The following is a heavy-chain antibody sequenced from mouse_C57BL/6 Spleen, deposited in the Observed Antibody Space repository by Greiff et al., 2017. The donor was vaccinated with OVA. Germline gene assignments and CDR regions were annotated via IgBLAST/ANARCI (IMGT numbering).Heavy chain of an antibody. CDR3: ARAKVVDCGSSESRYYAMED. D-gene: IGHD1-1*01. Sequence: QVQLQQPGAELVRPGSSVKLSCKASGYTFTSYWMDWVKQRPGQGLEWIGNIYPSDSETHYNHKFKDKATLTVDKSSSTAYMQLSSLTSEDSAVYDCARAKVVDCGSSESRYYAMEDWGKGTSVTASS. CDR1: GYTFTSYW. V-gene: IGHV1-61*01. J-gene: IGHJ4*01. CDR2: IYPSDSET.